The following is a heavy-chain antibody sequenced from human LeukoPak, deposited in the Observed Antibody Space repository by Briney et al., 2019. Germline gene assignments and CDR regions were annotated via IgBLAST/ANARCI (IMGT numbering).Heavy chain of an antibody. D-gene: IGHD3-22*01. CDR1: GGSISSYY. J-gene: IGHJ4*02. CDR3: ARREYDSSGYRFDY. V-gene: IGHV4-59*08. CDR2: IYYSGST. Sequence: SETLSLTCTVSGGSISSYYWSWIRQPPGKGLECIGYIYYSGSTNYNPSLKSRVTISVDTSKNQFSLKLSSVTAADTAVYYCARREYDSSGYRFDYWGQGTLVTVSS.